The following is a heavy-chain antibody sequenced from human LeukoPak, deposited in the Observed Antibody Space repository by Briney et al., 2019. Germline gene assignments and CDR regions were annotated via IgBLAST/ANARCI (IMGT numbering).Heavy chain of an antibody. V-gene: IGHV3-30-3*02. CDR2: ISYDGSNK. CDR3: AKSVAIYFYYGLDV. Sequence: GGSLRLSCAASGFTFSSYAMHWVRQAPGKGLEWVAVISYDGSNKYYADSVKGRFTISRDNSKNTLFLQMDSLRAEDTAPYYCAKSVAIYFYYGLDVWGQGTTVTVSS. D-gene: IGHD3-3*01. J-gene: IGHJ6*02. CDR1: GFTFSSYA.